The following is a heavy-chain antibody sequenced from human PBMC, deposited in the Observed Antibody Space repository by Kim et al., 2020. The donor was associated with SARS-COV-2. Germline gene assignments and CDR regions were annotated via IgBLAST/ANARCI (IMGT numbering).Heavy chain of an antibody. V-gene: IGHV1-18*01. CDR3: ARDLNPVVPGSLNWFDP. Sequence: ASVKVSCKASGYTFTSYGISWVRQAPGQGLEWMGWISAYNGNTNYAQKLQGRVTMTTDTSTSTAYMELRSLRSDDTAVYYCARDLNPVVPGSLNWFDPWGQGTLVTVSS. CDR1: GYTFTSYG. D-gene: IGHD2-2*01. J-gene: IGHJ5*02. CDR2: ISAYNGNT.